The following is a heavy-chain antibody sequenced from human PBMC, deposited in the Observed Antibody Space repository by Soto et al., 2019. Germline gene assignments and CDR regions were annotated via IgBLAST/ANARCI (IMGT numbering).Heavy chain of an antibody. D-gene: IGHD6-6*01. CDR3: ARGEQLALYGMDV. CDR2: VNPNSGGT. J-gene: IGHJ6*02. V-gene: IGHV1-2*04. Sequence: ASVKVSCKASGYTFTGYYMHWVRQAPGQGLEWMGWVNPNSGGTNYAQKFQGWVTMTRDTSISTAYMELSRLRSDDTAVYYCARGEQLALYGMDVWGQGTTVTVSS. CDR1: GYTFTGYY.